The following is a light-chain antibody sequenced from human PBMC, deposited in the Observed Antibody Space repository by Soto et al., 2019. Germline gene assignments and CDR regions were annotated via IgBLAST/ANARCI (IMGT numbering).Light chain of an antibody. V-gene: IGKV3-15*01. Sequence: EIVMTQSPATLSVSPGETVALSCRASQSVSSNLAWYHQKPGQPPRLLISGASTRATGLPARFSGSGSGTEFTLTIDSLQSEDFAVYFCQQYNSCPPTFGQGTKVEIQ. CDR1: QSVSSN. CDR2: GAS. CDR3: QQYNSCPPT. J-gene: IGKJ1*01.